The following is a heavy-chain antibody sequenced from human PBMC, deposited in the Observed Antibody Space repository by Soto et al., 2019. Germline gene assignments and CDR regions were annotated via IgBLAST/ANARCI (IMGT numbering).Heavy chain of an antibody. Sequence: EVQLLDSGGGLVQPGGSLRLSCAASGFTLGTYPMNWVRQAPGKGLEWVAGIGGRDGRTYYADSVKGRLSISRDNSKNTLSLQMNSLRAEDTAVYYCARGFYSGYDYSHFDYWGQGTQVTVSA. CDR3: ARGFYSGYDYSHFDY. CDR1: GFTLGTYP. J-gene: IGHJ4*02. D-gene: IGHD5-12*01. CDR2: IGGRDGRT. V-gene: IGHV3-23*01.